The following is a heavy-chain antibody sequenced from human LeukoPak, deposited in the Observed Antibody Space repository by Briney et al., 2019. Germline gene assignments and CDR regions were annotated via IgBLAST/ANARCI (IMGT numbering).Heavy chain of an antibody. CDR1: GGTFSSYA. CDR2: IILILGIA. V-gene: IGHV1-69*04. CDR3: ARNVDTAMGY. D-gene: IGHD5-18*01. Sequence: SVKVSCKASGGTFSSYAISWVRQAPGQGLEWMGRIILILGIANYAQKFQGRVTITADKSTSTAYMELSSLRSEDTAVYYCARNVDTAMGYWGQGTLVTVSS. J-gene: IGHJ4*02.